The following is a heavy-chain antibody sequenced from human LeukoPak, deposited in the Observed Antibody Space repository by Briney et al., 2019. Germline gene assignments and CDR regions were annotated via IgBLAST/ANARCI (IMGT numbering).Heavy chain of an antibody. CDR3: ARDVASASGWSVWALDR. V-gene: IGHV3-23*01. J-gene: IGHJ4*02. CDR2: IGGSSDGGGT. CDR1: GFTFKFFG. D-gene: IGHD6-19*01. Sequence: PGGSLRLSCAASGFTFKFFGMNWVRQAPGKGLEWVSFIGGSSDGGGTYFADSVKGRFTISRDDSRNTLHLQMNNLRAEDTAVYYCARDVASASGWSVWALDRWGQGTLVTVSS.